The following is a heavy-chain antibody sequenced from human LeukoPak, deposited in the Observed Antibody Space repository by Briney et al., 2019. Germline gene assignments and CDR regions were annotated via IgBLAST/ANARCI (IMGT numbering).Heavy chain of an antibody. CDR3: AKRRRPFRDFDY. D-gene: IGHD6-6*01. CDR2: IRYDGSNK. V-gene: IGHV3-30*02. J-gene: IGHJ4*02. Sequence: GGSLRLSCAASGFTFSSYGMHWVRQAPGKGLEWVAFIRYDGSNKYYADSVKGRFTISRDNSKNTLYLQMNSLRAEDTAVYYCAKRRRPFRDFDYWGQGTLVTVSS. CDR1: GFTFSSYG.